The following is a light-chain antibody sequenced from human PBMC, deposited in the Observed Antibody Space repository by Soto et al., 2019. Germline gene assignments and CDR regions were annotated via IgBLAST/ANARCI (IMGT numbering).Light chain of an antibody. J-gene: IGKJ1*01. Sequence: DIQMTQSPSTLSASVGDRVTITCRASQSISFWLAWYQQKPGKAPQLLIYNASSLETGVPSRFSGSGSGTVLTLTISCLPPDYFTTYYCQQYNNYRTFGQGTKVEIK. V-gene: IGKV1-5*03. CDR3: QQYNNYRT. CDR2: NAS. CDR1: QSISFW.